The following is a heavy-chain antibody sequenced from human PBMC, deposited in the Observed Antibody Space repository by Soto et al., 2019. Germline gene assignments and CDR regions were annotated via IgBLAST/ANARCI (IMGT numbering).Heavy chain of an antibody. CDR2: ISSSSSFI. V-gene: IGHV3-21*01. J-gene: IGHJ4*02. CDR3: AKDRGNSNPSEFDY. Sequence: SLRLSCAASGFTFSTYSMNWVRQAPGKGLEWVSSISSSSSFIYYADSVKGRFTISRDNAKNSLFLQMNSLRAEDTAVYYCAKDRGNSNPSEFDYWGQGTLVTVSS. CDR1: GFTFSTYS. D-gene: IGHD4-4*01.